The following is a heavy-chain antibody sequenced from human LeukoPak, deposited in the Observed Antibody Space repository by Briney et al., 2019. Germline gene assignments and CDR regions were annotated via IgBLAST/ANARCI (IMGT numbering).Heavy chain of an antibody. CDR1: GYTFTSYG. J-gene: IGHJ4*02. CDR2: ISAYNGST. Sequence: ASVKVSCKASGYTFTSYGISWVRQAPGQGLEWMGWISAYNGSTNYAQKLQGRVTMTTDTSTSTAYMELRSLRSDDTAVYYCARGDYYYDSSGYLYWGQGTLVTVSS. CDR3: ARGDYYYDSSGYLY. D-gene: IGHD3-22*01. V-gene: IGHV1-18*01.